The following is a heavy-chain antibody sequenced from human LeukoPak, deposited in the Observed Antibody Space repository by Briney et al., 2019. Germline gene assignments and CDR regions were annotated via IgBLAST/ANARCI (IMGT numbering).Heavy chain of an antibody. D-gene: IGHD6-13*01. CDR1: GGSISSSSYY. J-gene: IGHJ5*02. CDR2: IYYSGGT. Sequence: SETLSLTCTVSGGSISSSSYYWGWIRQPPGKGLEWIGSIYYSGGTYYNPSLKSRVTISVDTSKNQFSLKLSSVTAADTAVYYCARALGIAAAGPNWFDPWGQGTLVTVSS. CDR3: ARALGIAAAGPNWFDP. V-gene: IGHV4-39*07.